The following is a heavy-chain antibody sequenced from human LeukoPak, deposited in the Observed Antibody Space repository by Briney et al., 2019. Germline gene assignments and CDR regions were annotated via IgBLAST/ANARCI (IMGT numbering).Heavy chain of an antibody. V-gene: IGHV3-23*01. CDR1: VFTFSNYA. J-gene: IGHJ4*02. Sequence: GGSLRLSCAASVFTFSNYAMSWVRQAPGKGLGWVSVIIGRSGTTYSEDSVKGRFTISRDNSKNTLYLQMNSLRAEDTAAYYCARERGSSGGNTNGYFDYWGQGALVTVSS. D-gene: IGHD4-23*01. CDR3: ARERGSSGGNTNGYFDY. CDR2: IIGRSGTT.